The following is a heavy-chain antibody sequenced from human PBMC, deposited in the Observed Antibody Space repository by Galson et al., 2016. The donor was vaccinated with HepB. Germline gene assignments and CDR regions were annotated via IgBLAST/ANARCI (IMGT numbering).Heavy chain of an antibody. D-gene: IGHD4-11*01. CDR3: AREVSQPGFDS. CDR1: GFRFSDYW. V-gene: IGHV3-7*01. CDR2: MKGDGSDK. J-gene: IGHJ5*01. Sequence: SLRLSCAASGFRFSDYWMIWVRQAPGKGLEWVANMKGDGSDKSYVHSVKGRFTISRDNAKNSLYLQMNSLRVEDTAVYYCAREVSQPGFDSWGQGTLVTVSS.